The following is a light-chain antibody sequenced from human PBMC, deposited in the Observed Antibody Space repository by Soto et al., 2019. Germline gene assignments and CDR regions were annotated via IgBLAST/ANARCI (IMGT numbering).Light chain of an antibody. V-gene: IGKV3-20*01. CDR1: QSVRSSF. CDR3: QQYDSSPWT. CDR2: GAS. J-gene: IGKJ1*01. Sequence: EIVLTQSPGTLSLSPGERATLSCRASQSVRSSFLAWYQQKPGQAPRLLIYGASTRATGIPDRFSGSGSGTDFTLTLSRLEPEDFAVYYCQQYDSSPWTFGQGTKVEI.